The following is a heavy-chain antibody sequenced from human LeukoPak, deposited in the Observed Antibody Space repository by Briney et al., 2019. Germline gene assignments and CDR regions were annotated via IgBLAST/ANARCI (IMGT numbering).Heavy chain of an antibody. Sequence: SETLSLTCTVSGGSINSSSNYWGWIRQPPGKGMELIGNIYNTETTYYNPSLKSRVTISVDTSKNQFSLKLSSVTAADTAVYYCARVITLIRGIGWFDPWGQGTLVTVSS. V-gene: IGHV4-39*07. D-gene: IGHD3-10*01. CDR3: ARVITLIRGIGWFDP. J-gene: IGHJ5*02. CDR1: GGSINSSSNY. CDR2: IYNTETT.